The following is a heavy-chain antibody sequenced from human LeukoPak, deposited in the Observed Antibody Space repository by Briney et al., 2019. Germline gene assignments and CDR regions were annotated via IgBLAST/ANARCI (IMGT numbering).Heavy chain of an antibody. J-gene: IGHJ4*02. CDR1: GDSLSVYY. V-gene: IGHV4-34*01. CDR2: IHQSGST. Sequence: SETLSLTCAVYGDSLSVYYWSWIRQSPGKGLEWIGEIHQSGSTNYNPSLKSRIVMSVDTSKNQISLKMRSVTAADTAVYYCARPRYCMSTSCPDPQFEHWGQGTLVTVSS. CDR3: ARPRYCMSTSCPDPQFEH. D-gene: IGHD2-2*01.